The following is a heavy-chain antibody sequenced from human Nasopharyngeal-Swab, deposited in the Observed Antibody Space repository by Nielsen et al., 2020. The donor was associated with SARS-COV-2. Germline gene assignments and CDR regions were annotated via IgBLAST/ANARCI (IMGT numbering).Heavy chain of an antibody. Sequence: GVLKISCAASGFTFSSYSMNWVRQAPGKGLEWVANINRDGSEKYHVDSVKGRFTISRDNSKNTLYLQMNSLRAEDTAVYYCAKGLVGAPYYFDYWGQGTLVTVSS. J-gene: IGHJ4*02. CDR1: GFTFSSYS. CDR2: INRDGSEK. V-gene: IGHV3-7*03. D-gene: IGHD1-26*01. CDR3: AKGLVGAPYYFDY.